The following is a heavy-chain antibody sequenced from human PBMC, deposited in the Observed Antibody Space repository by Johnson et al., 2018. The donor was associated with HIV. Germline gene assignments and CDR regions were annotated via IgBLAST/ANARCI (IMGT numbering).Heavy chain of an antibody. Sequence: VQLVESGGGLVQRGGSLRLSCAASGFTFNTYVMNWVRQAPGKGLEWVSLIAASGDSTYYADSVRGRFTISRDNAKNTLYLQMNRLRAEDTAVYYCALSGGAAAYDAFDIWGQGTMVTVSS. V-gene: IGHV3-23*04. J-gene: IGHJ3*02. CDR2: IAASGDST. CDR1: GFTFNTYV. CDR3: ALSGGAAAYDAFDI. D-gene: IGHD6-13*01.